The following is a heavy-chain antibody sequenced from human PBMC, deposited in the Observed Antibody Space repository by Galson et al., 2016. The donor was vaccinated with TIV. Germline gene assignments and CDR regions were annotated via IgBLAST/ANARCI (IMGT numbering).Heavy chain of an antibody. D-gene: IGHD2-2*02. CDR3: ARESDCSSGTCYSRAFDD. J-gene: IGHJ4*02. V-gene: IGHV1-18*04. CDR2: ISASNGDT. CDR1: GYTFGNYG. Sequence: SVKVSCKASGYTFGNYGISWMRQAPGQGLEWVGWISASNGDTNYARKFQGRITMTKDTFTSTVFMELRSLRSEDTAVFYCARESDCSSGTCYSRAFDDWGQGTPVTDSS.